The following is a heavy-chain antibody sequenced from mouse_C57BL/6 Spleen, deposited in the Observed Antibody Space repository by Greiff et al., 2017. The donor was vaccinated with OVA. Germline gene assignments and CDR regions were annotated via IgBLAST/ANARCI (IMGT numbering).Heavy chain of an antibody. Sequence: VKLMESGPGLVAPSQSLSITCNVSGFSLTSYGVDWVRQPPGKGLEWLGVIWGGGSTNYNSALMSRLSISKDNSTGQVFLKMNSLQTNDTAMYYCRVRITTVVDAMDYWGQGTSVTVSS. D-gene: IGHD1-1*01. J-gene: IGHJ4*01. V-gene: IGHV2-9*01. CDR1: GFSLTSYG. CDR2: IWGGGST. CDR3: RVRITTVVDAMDY.